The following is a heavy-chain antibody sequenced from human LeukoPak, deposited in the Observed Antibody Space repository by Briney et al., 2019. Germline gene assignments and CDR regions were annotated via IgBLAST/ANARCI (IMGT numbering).Heavy chain of an antibody. Sequence: GGSLRLSCAASGSTFRTYSMSWVRQAPGKGLEWVSAISGSGGSAYYADSVKGRFTISRDNSKNTLYLQMNSLRAEDTAVYYCAKARLDDNVYWGQGTLVTVSS. CDR2: ISGSGGSA. V-gene: IGHV3-23*01. D-gene: IGHD3-16*01. J-gene: IGHJ4*02. CDR1: GSTFRTYS. CDR3: AKARLDDNVY.